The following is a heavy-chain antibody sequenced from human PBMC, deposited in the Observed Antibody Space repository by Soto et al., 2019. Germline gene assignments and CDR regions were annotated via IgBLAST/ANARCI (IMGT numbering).Heavy chain of an antibody. CDR2: IYWDDDK. CDR3: AHKSLVPFGMDV. V-gene: IGHV2-5*02. CDR1: GFSLTTSGVG. J-gene: IGHJ6*02. Sequence: QITLKESGPTLVKPTQTLTLTCTFSGFSLTTSGVGVGWIRQPPGKALEWLALIYWDDDKRYSPSLKNRLTTXKXXSRNQVVLTLIDLAPVDTATYYCAHKSLVPFGMDVWGQGTTVTVAS. D-gene: IGHD3-10*01.